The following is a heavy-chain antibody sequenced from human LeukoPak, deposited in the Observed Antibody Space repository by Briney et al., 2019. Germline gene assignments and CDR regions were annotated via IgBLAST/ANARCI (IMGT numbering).Heavy chain of an antibody. V-gene: IGHV1-69*13. CDR2: IIPLFGEK. D-gene: IGHD2-2*01. J-gene: IGHJ4*01. CDR3: AGKSCSGTDCYAVYYFDH. Sequence: SVKVSCKASGGSLRDYAVIWVRQAPGQGTEWMGGIIPLFGEKNNAQKFQGRVTITADVSTSTAYMELSSLTSEDTAVYYCAGKSCSGTDCYAVYYFDHWGHGSLVTVYS. CDR1: GGSLRDYA.